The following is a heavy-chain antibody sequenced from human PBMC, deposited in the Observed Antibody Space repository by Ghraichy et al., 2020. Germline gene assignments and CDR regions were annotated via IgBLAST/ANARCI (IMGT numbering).Heavy chain of an antibody. Sequence: GGSLRLCCAAFGFTFSSYAMTWVRQAPGKGLEWVSAISDSGDATGYADSVKGRFSISRDNSKNTLSLQMSSLRAEDTAVYYCVSQAEYSSTWYFAYWGQGALVTVSS. CDR2: ISDSGDAT. CDR3: VSQAEYSSTWYFAY. CDR1: GFTFSSYA. J-gene: IGHJ4*02. V-gene: IGHV3-23*01. D-gene: IGHD6-13*01.